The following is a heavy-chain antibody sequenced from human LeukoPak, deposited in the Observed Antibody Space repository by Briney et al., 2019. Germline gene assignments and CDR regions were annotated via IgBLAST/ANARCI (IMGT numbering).Heavy chain of an antibody. CDR2: VNTYNGNT. V-gene: IGHV1-18*01. D-gene: IGHD1-26*01. Sequence: ASVKVSCKTSGYTFTTYNIAWVRQAPGQGLEWVGWVNTYNGNTDYAQTVQGRVAMTTDTSTNTAYMDLRSLRPDDTAVYYCARPHSLGGSFYVFDYWGQGTLITVSS. CDR3: ARPHSLGGSFYVFDY. J-gene: IGHJ4*02. CDR1: GYTFTTYN.